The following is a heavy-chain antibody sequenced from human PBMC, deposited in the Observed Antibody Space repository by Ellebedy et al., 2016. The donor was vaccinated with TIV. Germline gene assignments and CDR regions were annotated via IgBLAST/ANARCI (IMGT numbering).Heavy chain of an antibody. Sequence: GESLKISXAASGFIFSTYSMNWVRQAPGKGLEWVGVISSDGVNDYYGDSVKGRFTLSRDNSKSTLFLQMNSLRVGDTAVYYCAREGDNSLDHWGQGTLVTVSS. D-gene: IGHD3-16*01. CDR3: AREGDNSLDH. CDR2: ISSDGVND. V-gene: IGHV3-30*03. CDR1: GFIFSTYS. J-gene: IGHJ4*02.